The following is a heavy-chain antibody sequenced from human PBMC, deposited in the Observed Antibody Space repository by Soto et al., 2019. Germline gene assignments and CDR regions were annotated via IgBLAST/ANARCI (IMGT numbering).Heavy chain of an antibody. D-gene: IGHD2-2*01. J-gene: IGHJ6*02. Sequence: QLQLQESGPGLVKPSETLSLTCTVSNAPVDSSTXXWGWIRQPPGXGLEWLGSIYNSGRTYYNPSLNSRVTVSVDTSKXQFSXKVTSVTAADTXVYYCARLNGYCISSSCHGHYAMDVWGQGTTVTASS. CDR3: ARLNGYCISSSCHGHYAMDV. CDR2: IYNSGRT. CDR1: NAPVDSSTXX. V-gene: IGHV4-39*01.